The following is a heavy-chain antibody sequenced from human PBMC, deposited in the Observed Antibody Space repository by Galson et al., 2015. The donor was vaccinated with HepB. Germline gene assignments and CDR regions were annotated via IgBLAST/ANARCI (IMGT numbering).Heavy chain of an antibody. CDR3: ARLGHEGYHYYGMGV. J-gene: IGHJ6*02. D-gene: IGHD2-2*01. Sequence: SGAEVKKPGESLRISCKGSGYTFTAFWITWVRQIPGKGLEWMGIIYPGDSETRYSPSFQGQVTISADKSINTAYLQWRSLKASDTAMYYCARLGHEGYHYYGMGVWGQGTTVTVSS. V-gene: IGHV5-51*01. CDR1: GYTFTAFW. CDR2: IYPGDSET.